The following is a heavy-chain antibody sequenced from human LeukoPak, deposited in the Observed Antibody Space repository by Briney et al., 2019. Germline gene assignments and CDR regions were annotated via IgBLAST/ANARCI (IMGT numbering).Heavy chain of an antibody. CDR2: IYHSGST. Sequence: SETLSLTCAVSSYSISSGYYWGWIRQPPGKGLEWIGSIYHSGSTYYNPSLKSRVTISVDTSKNQSSLKLSSVTDADTAVYYCPRHSRDLRHRTPIDYWGQGTMVTVSS. V-gene: IGHV4-38-2*01. D-gene: IGHD1-14*01. CDR1: SYSISSGYY. J-gene: IGHJ4*02. CDR3: PRHSRDLRHRTPIDY.